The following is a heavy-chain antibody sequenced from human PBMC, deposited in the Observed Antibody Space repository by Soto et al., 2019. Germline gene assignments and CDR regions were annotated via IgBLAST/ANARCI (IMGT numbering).Heavy chain of an antibody. CDR3: ARLRGFGLLDY. CDR1: GDSISKNYW. Sequence: QVYLQESGPGLVKPSGTLSLTCSVSGDSISKNYWWSWVRQSPGKGLEWIGEIYKSGDTKYDPSLKSRVLMSVDTFNNQFSLTLRSVTAADTAIYFCARLRGFGLLDYWGQGMLVTVSS. CDR2: IYKSGDT. D-gene: IGHD3-10*01. V-gene: IGHV4-4*02. J-gene: IGHJ4*02.